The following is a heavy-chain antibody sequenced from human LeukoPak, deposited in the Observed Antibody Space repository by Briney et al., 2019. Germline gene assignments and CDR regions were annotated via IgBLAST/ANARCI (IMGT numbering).Heavy chain of an antibody. V-gene: IGHV3-48*04. J-gene: IGHJ4*02. CDR1: GFTFSSYG. CDR3: ARVGLGVTKFFDY. Sequence: PGGSLRLSCAASGFTFSSYGMNWVRQAPGKGLEWVSYISSSGSTIYYADSVKGRFTISRDNAKNSLYLQMNSLRAEDTAVYYCARVGLGVTKFFDYWGQGTLVTVSS. CDR2: ISSSGSTI. D-gene: IGHD4-17*01.